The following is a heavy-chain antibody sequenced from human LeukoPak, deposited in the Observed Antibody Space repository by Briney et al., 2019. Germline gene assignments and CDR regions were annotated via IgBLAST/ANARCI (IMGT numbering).Heavy chain of an antibody. CDR1: GFTFSTYT. D-gene: IGHD6-19*01. Sequence: GGSLRLSCAGSGFTFSTYTMSWVRQAPGKGLEWVSAITGSGAGTYYADSVKGRFTISRDNSKKTVSLEMSSLTAADTGVYYCAKDGAQYSSGPECDPRGQGALVTVSP. J-gene: IGHJ5*02. CDR3: AKDGAQYSSGPECDP. CDR2: ITGSGAGT. V-gene: IGHV3-23*01.